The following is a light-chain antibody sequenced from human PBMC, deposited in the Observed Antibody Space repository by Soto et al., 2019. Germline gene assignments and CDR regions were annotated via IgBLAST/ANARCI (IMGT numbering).Light chain of an antibody. CDR3: QQYGTSEII. CDR2: GAS. V-gene: IGKV3-20*01. CDR1: QTVSITY. J-gene: IGKJ5*01. Sequence: VLTQSPGTLSLTPGESATLSCRASQTVSITYLTWYQQKPGQAPRLLIFGASKRATGIPDRFSGSGSGRDFTLTISGLEPEDFAVFYCQQYGTSEIIFGQGTRLEI.